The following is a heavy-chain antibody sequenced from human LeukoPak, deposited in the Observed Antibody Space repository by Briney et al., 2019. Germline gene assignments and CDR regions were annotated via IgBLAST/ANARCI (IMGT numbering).Heavy chain of an antibody. Sequence: GGSLRLSCAASGFTFSSYEMNWVRQAPGKGLEWVSYISNSGSTIYHADSVKGRFTISRDNAKNSLYLQMNSLRAEDTAVYYCASGWYRRFDYWGQGTLVTVSS. CDR2: ISNSGSTI. V-gene: IGHV3-48*03. CDR1: GFTFSSYE. J-gene: IGHJ4*02. CDR3: ASGWYRRFDY. D-gene: IGHD6-19*01.